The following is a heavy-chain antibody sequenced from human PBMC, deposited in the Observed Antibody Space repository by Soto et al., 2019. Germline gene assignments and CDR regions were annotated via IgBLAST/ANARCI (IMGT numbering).Heavy chain of an antibody. Sequence: ASVKVSCKASGYTFTSYAMHWVRQAPGQRLEWMGRINAGNGNTKYSQKFQGRVTITRDTSASTAYMELSSLRSEDTAVYYWAEGLKGYFHYLDYGGQGTPVPVSS. D-gene: IGHD3-3*01. J-gene: IGHJ4*02. CDR1: GYTFTSYA. V-gene: IGHV1-3*01. CDR3: AEGLKGYFHYLDY. CDR2: INAGNGNT.